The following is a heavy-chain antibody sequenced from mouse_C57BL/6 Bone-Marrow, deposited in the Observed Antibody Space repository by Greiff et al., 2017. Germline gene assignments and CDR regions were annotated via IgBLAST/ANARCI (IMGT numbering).Heavy chain of an antibody. D-gene: IGHD2-2*01. CDR2: IDPNTGGT. CDR1: GYTFTDYN. J-gene: IGHJ4*01. Sequence: VQLQQSGPELVKPGASVKMSCKASGYTFTDYNMHWVKQSHGKSLEWIGYIDPNTGGTSSNQKFKGKATLTVTKSSSTAYMELRSLTSEASAVYYCANDLLWLRRYYYAMDYWGQGTSVTVSS. V-gene: IGHV1-22*01. CDR3: ANDLLWLRRYYYAMDY.